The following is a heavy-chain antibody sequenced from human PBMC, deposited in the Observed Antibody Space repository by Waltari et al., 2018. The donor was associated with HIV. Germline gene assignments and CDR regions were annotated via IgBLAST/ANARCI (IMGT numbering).Heavy chain of an antibody. CDR1: GGSLNGYY. V-gene: IGHV4-34*01. CDR3: ARGLPKLQSGVPDN. Sequence: QVQLQQWGTELLKPSETLSLTCAVYGGSLNGYYWSWIRQPPGKGLEWVGDINYSGTTNYNPSLKSRVTVSMDTYKNQFSLKLTSVTAADTAVYYCARGLPKLQSGVPDNWGQGTLVTVTS. CDR2: INYSGTT. D-gene: IGHD3-10*01. J-gene: IGHJ4*02.